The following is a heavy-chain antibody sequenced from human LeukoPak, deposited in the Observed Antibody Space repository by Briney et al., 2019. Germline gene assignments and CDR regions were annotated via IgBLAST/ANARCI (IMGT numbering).Heavy chain of an antibody. Sequence: SETLSLTCTVSGGSISSSSYYWGWIRQPPGKGLEWIGSIYYSGSTYYSPSLKSRVTISVDTSKNQFSLKLSSVTAADTAVYYRARTYYYDSSGPDDAFDIWGQGTMVTVSS. CDR1: GGSISSSSYY. D-gene: IGHD3-22*01. CDR3: ARTYYYDSSGPDDAFDI. CDR2: IYYSGST. J-gene: IGHJ3*02. V-gene: IGHV4-39*01.